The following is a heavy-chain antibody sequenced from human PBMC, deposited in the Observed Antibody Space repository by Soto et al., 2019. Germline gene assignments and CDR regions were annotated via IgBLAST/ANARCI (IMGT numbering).Heavy chain of an antibody. V-gene: IGHV1-69*04. CDR1: GGTFSSYT. CDR3: ARDIAANMYSNYYMDV. J-gene: IGHJ6*03. Sequence: GASVKVSCKASGGTFSSYTISWVRQAPGQGLEWMGRIIPILGIANYAQKFQGRVTITADKSTSTAYMELSSLRSEDTAVYYCARDIAANMYSNYYMDVWGKGTTVTVSS. D-gene: IGHD6-6*01. CDR2: IIPILGIA.